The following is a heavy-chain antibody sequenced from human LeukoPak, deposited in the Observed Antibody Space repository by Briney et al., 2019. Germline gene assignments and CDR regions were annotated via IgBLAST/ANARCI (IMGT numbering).Heavy chain of an antibody. V-gene: IGHV4-39*01. CDR2: VFHSGGT. D-gene: IGHD1-26*01. Sequence: SETLPLTCSVSGGSIGSSAYYWGWIRQAPGKGLEWIGNVFHSGGTYYNPSLQSRVTISIDTSKNQFSLKMTSMTATDTALYYCARSKSGSYHSPLDYWGQGTLLIVSS. CDR1: GGSIGSSAYY. CDR3: ARSKSGSYHSPLDY. J-gene: IGHJ4*02.